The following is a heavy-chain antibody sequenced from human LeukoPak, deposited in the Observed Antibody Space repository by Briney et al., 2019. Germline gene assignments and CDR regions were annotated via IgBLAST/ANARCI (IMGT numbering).Heavy chain of an antibody. D-gene: IGHD5-24*01. CDR2: LYSGGTT. V-gene: IGHV3-66*01. CDR3: AMDSSWLPLKFDY. J-gene: IGHJ4*02. CDR1: GFIVSTNY. Sequence: GGSLRLSCAASGFIVSTNYMSWVRQAPGKGLEWVSVLYSGGTTYYADSVKGRFTISRDNSKNTLYLQMNSLRAEDTAVYYCAMDSSWLPLKFDYWGQGALVTVST.